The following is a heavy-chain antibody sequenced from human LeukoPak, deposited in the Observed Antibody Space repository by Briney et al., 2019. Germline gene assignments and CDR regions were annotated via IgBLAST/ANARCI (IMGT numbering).Heavy chain of an antibody. V-gene: IGHV3-53*05. CDR2: TYTGGSA. Sequence: PGGSLRLSCAASGFTVSNNYISWVRQAPGKGLEWVSVTYTGGSADYADSVKGRFTISRDNSKNTLYLQMNSLRAEDTAVYYCAKGDQDRRGYQLLPSYYYYGMDVWGQGTTVTVSS. CDR3: AKGDQDRRGYQLLPSYYYYGMDV. J-gene: IGHJ6*02. D-gene: IGHD2-2*01. CDR1: GFTVSNNY.